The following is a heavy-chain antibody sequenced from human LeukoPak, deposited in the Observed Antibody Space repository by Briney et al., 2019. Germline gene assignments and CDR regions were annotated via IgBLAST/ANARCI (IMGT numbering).Heavy chain of an antibody. D-gene: IGHD3-22*01. CDR1: GYTFTSYW. V-gene: IGHV5-51*01. Sequence: KVSCKASGYTFTSYWIGWVRQMPGKGLEWMGIIYPGDSDTRYSPSFQGQVTISADKSISTAYLQWSSLKASDTAMYYCARTYYYDSSGPYYFDYWGQGTLVTVSS. CDR3: ARTYYYDSSGPYYFDY. J-gene: IGHJ4*02. CDR2: IYPGDSDT.